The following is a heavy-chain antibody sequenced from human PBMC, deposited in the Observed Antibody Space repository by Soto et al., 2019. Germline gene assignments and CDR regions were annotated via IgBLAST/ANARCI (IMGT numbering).Heavy chain of an antibody. J-gene: IGHJ3*02. Sequence: QLQLQESGSGLVKPSQTLSLTCAVSGGSISSGGYSWSWIRQPPGKGLEWIGYIYYSGSTYYNPSLKSRVTISVDTSKNLFSLKLSSVTAADTAVYYCARGYSYYYDSSGYYGAFDIWGQGTMVTVSS. CDR2: IYYSGST. V-gene: IGHV4-30-2*05. D-gene: IGHD3-22*01. CDR1: GGSISSGGYS. CDR3: ARGYSYYYDSSGYYGAFDI.